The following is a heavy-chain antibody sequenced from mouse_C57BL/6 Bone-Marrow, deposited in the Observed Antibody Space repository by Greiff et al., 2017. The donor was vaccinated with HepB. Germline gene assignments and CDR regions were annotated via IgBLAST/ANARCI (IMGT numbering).Heavy chain of an antibody. CDR1: GFTFSSYG. J-gene: IGHJ3*01. V-gene: IGHV5-6*02. Sequence: DVKLVESGGDLVKPGGSLKLSCAASGFTFSSYGMSWVRQTPDKRLEWVATISSGGSYTYYPDSVKGRFTISRDNAKNTLYLQMSSLKSEDTAMYYCARHSSGLTFAYWGQGTLVTVSA. CDR2: ISSGGSYT. D-gene: IGHD3-2*02. CDR3: ARHSSGLTFAY.